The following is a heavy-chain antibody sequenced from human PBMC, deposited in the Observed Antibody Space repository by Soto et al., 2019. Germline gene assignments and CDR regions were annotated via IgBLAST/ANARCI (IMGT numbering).Heavy chain of an antibody. J-gene: IGHJ5*02. CDR1: GYSFTSYW. D-gene: IGHD3-9*01. V-gene: IGHV5-51*01. CDR2: IYPGDSDT. Sequence: GESLKISCKGSGYSFTSYWIGWVRQMPGKGLEWMGIIYPGDSDTRYSPSFQGQVTISADKSISTAYLQWSSLKASDTAMYYCARISRNYDILTGYYIWWFDPWGQGTLVTVSS. CDR3: ARISRNYDILTGYYIWWFDP.